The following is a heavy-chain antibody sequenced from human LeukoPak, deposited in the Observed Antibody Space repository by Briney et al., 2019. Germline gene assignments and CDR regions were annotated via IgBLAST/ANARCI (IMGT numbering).Heavy chain of an antibody. V-gene: IGHV4-34*01. D-gene: IGHD6-13*01. CDR2: INHSGST. Sequence: SETLSLTCAVYGGSFSGYYWSWIRQPPGKGLEWIGEINHSGSTNYNPSLKSRVTISVDTSKNQFSLKLSSVTAADTAVYYCARGKLGIAAVGDYWGQGTLVTVSS. J-gene: IGHJ4*02. CDR1: GGSFSGYY. CDR3: ARGKLGIAAVGDY.